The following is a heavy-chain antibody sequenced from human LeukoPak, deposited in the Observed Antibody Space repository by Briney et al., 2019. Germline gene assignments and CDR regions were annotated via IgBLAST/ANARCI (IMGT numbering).Heavy chain of an antibody. Sequence: SETLSLTCTVSGGSISSSSYYWGWIRQPPGKGLEWIGSIYYSGSTYYNPSLKSRVTISVDTSKNQFSLKLSSVTAADTAVYYCARGREPVAGHIGYWGQGTLVTVSS. D-gene: IGHD6-19*01. CDR3: ARGREPVAGHIGY. V-gene: IGHV4-39*07. CDR1: GGSISSSSYY. J-gene: IGHJ4*02. CDR2: IYYSGST.